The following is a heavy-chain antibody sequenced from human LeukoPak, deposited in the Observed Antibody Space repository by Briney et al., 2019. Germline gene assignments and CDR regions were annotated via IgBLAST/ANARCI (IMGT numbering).Heavy chain of an antibody. D-gene: IGHD3-9*01. Sequence: GGSLRLSCAASGFTFDDYAMHWVRQAPGKGLEWVSLISGDGGSTYYADSVKGRFTISRDNSKNSLNLQMNSLRTEDSSLYYCARGASTWFDYCGGEGTLVTVSS. CDR3: ARGASTWFDYC. V-gene: IGHV3-43*02. J-gene: IGHJ4*02. CDR1: GFTFDDYA. CDR2: ISGDGGST.